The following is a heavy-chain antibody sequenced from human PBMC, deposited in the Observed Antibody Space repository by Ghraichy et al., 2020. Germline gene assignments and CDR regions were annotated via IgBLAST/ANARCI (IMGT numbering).Heavy chain of an antibody. V-gene: IGHV3-48*03. CDR1: GFTFSTYE. D-gene: IGHD4-11*01. CDR3: ARESNHDYSDYDDFAY. J-gene: IGHJ4*02. CDR2: ITGNGSTT. Sequence: GGSLRLSCAASGFTFSTYEMHWIRQAPGKGLEWVAHITGNGSTTNYSDSVKGRFTISRDNAKNTLYLQMNSLRAEDTAVYYCARESNHDYSDYDDFAYWGQGTLVTVSS.